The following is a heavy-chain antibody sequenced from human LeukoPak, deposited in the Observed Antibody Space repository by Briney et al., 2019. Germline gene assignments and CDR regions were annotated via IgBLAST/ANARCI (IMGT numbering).Heavy chain of an antibody. CDR1: GGSISSYY. Sequence: PSETLSLTCTVSGGSISSYYWSWTRQPPGKGLEWVGYIYNSRYTNYNPSLKSRVTISVDTSKNQFSLNLSSVTAADTAVYYCARRVASAPFDYWGQGALVTVSS. CDR3: ARRVASAPFDY. J-gene: IGHJ4*02. CDR2: IYNSRYT. V-gene: IGHV4-59*01. D-gene: IGHD2-15*01.